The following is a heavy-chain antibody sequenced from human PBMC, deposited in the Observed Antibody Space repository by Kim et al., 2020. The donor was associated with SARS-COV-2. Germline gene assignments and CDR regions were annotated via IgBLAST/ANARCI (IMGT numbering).Heavy chain of an antibody. CDR2: MNPNSGNT. D-gene: IGHD2-2*01. V-gene: IGHV1-8*01. J-gene: IGHJ6*03. CDR3: ARGVKVPAAIWISYYYYYMDV. Sequence: ASVKVSCKASGYTFTSYDINWVRQATGQGLEWMGWMNPNSGNTGYAQKFQGRVTMTRNTSISTAYMELSSLRSEDTAVYYCARGVKVPAAIWISYYYYYMDVWQRDHGHRLL. CDR1: GYTFTSYD.